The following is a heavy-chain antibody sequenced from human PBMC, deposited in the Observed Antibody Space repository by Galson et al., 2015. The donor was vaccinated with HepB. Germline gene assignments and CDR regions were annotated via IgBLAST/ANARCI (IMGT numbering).Heavy chain of an antibody. J-gene: IGHJ3*02. CDR3: ARVRGPVVVPPQGAFDI. CDR1: GFTFNRYS. V-gene: IGHV3-21*01. D-gene: IGHD2-2*01. Sequence: SLRLSCAASGFTFNRYSMNWVRQAPGKGLEWVSSISTSSTYIYYADSLKGRITISRDNAKNSLYLQMNSLRAEDTAVYYCARVRGPVVVPPQGAFDIWGQGTMVTVSS. CDR2: ISTSSTYI.